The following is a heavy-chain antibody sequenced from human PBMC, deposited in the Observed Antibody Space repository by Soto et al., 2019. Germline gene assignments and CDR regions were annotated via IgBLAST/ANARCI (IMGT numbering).Heavy chain of an antibody. CDR2: IKTKPDVCTT. CDR3: TPALTPHPTGPNAFDI. CDR1: GVTFSNAL. V-gene: IGHV3-15*01. D-gene: IGHD3-9*01. J-gene: IGHJ3*02. Sequence: GGWLRLAWAVSGVTFSNALMSWVRQAPGKGLARFPPIKTKPDVCTTDSAPPVKAIFTISRHYSKNPLSLQMNSLKTEYPPLFYCTPALTPHPTGPNAFDIWGQGTMVGVSS.